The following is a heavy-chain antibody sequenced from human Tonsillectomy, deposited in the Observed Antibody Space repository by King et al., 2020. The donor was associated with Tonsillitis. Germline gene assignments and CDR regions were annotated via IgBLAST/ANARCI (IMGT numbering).Heavy chain of an antibody. J-gene: IGHJ3*02. CDR3: ARERYYYDSSGSGSDAFDI. D-gene: IGHD3-22*01. CDR2: IYSGGST. Sequence: VQLVESGGGLIQPGGSLRLSCAASGFTVSSNYMSWVRQAPGKGLEWVSVIYSGGSTYYADSVKGRFTISRDNSKNTLYLPMNSLRAEDTAVYYCARERYYYDSSGSGSDAFDIWGQGTMVTVSS. CDR1: GFTVSSNY. V-gene: IGHV3-53*01.